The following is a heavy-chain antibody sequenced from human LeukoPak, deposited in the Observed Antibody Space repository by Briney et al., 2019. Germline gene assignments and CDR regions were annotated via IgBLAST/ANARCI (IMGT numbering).Heavy chain of an antibody. CDR1: GGTFSSYA. V-gene: IGHV1-69*04. J-gene: IGHJ4*02. CDR3: ARAVGMATIGY. Sequence: AASVKVSCKASGGTFSSYAISWVRQAPGQGLEWMGRIIPILGIANYAQKFQGRVTITADKSTSTAYMELSSLRSEDTAVYYCARAVGMATIGYWGQGTLVTVSS. D-gene: IGHD5-12*01. CDR2: IIPILGIA.